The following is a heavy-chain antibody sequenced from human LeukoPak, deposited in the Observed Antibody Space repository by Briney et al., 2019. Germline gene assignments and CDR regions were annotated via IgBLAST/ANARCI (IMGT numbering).Heavy chain of an antibody. CDR2: INGDGSTT. V-gene: IGHV3-74*01. CDR1: GFTFSRYW. CDR3: ATGNYYDSRGYYTFGR. Sequence: PGGSLRLSCAASGFTFSRYWMHWVRQAPGKGLVWVSRINGDGSTTSYADSVKGGFTISRDNVKNTLYLHMSSLRAEDTAVYYCATGNYYDSRGYYTFGRWGQGTLVTVSS. J-gene: IGHJ1*01. D-gene: IGHD3-22*01.